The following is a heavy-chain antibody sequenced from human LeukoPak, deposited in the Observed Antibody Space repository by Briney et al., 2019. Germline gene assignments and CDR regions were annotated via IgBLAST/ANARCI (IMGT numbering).Heavy chain of an antibody. CDR2: IYTSGST. Sequence: SQTLSLTCTVSGGSISSGSYYWSWIRQPAGKGLEWIGRIYTSGSTNYNPSLKSRVTISVDTSKNQFSLKLSSVTAADTAVYYCARDPYNWNYRDAFDIWGQGTMVTVSS. CDR1: GGSISSGSYY. D-gene: IGHD1-7*01. CDR3: ARDPYNWNYRDAFDI. J-gene: IGHJ3*02. V-gene: IGHV4-61*02.